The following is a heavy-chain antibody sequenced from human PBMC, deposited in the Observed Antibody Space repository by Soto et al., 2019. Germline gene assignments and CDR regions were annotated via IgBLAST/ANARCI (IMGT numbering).Heavy chain of an antibody. CDR3: ARRTTIFGY. Sequence: SETLSLTCTVSGGSISSSSYYWGWIRQPPGKGLEWIGSIYYSGSTYYNPSLKSRVTISVDTSKNQFSLKLSSVTAADTAVYYCARRTTIFGYWGQGTLVTVSS. CDR2: IYYSGST. J-gene: IGHJ4*02. D-gene: IGHD3-3*01. CDR1: GGSISSSSYY. V-gene: IGHV4-39*01.